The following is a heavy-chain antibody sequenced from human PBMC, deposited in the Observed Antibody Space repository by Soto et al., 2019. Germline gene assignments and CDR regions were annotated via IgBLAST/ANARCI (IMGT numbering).Heavy chain of an antibody. J-gene: IGHJ4*02. V-gene: IGHV3-9*01. CDR2: ISWNSGSI. D-gene: IGHD3-10*01. CDR1: GFTFDDYA. CDR3: AKCYGSGSYYNGLVPLIDY. Sequence: GGSLRLSCAASGFTFDDYAMHWVRQAPGKGLEWVSGISWNSGSIGYADSVKGRFTISRDNAKNSLYLQMNSLRAEDTALYYCAKCYGSGSYYNGLVPLIDYWGQGTLVTVSS.